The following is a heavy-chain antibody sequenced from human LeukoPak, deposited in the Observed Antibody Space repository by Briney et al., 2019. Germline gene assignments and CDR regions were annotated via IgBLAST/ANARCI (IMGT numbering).Heavy chain of an antibody. J-gene: IGHJ5*01. CDR2: IFRTGST. Sequence: SETLSLTCTVSGVSIGTSSYYWGWIRQPPGKGLEWIGSIFRTGSTYYSASLKSRLSISVDTSKNHIVLKLTSVTAADTAVYFCARCVGFYGSGSLNYFDPWGQGILVTVSS. D-gene: IGHD3-10*01. CDR3: ARCVGFYGSGSLNYFDP. CDR1: GVSIGTSSYY. V-gene: IGHV4-39*02.